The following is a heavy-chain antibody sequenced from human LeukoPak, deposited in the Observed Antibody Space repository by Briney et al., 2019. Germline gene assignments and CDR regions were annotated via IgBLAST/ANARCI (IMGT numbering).Heavy chain of an antibody. Sequence: GESLKISCKGSGYSFTSYWIGWVRQMPGKGLEWMGIIYPGDSDTRYSPSFQGQVTISADKSISTAYLQWSSLKASDTAMYYCARHQSPYNILTGYNYWGQGTLVTVSS. V-gene: IGHV5-51*01. CDR3: ARHQSPYNILTGYNY. CDR1: GYSFTSYW. CDR2: IYPGDSDT. J-gene: IGHJ4*02. D-gene: IGHD3-9*01.